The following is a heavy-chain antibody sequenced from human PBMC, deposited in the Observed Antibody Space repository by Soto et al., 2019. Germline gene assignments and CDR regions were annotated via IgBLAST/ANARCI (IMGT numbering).Heavy chain of an antibody. D-gene: IGHD3-3*01. V-gene: IGHV3-66*04. Sequence: VQLVESGGGLVQPGGSLRLSCAASGFTVSRNYMSWVRQAPGKGLEWVSVIYSGGSTYYADSVKGRFTISRDNSKNTVYLQMNSLRAEDAAVYYCARQFGVDGASWFDPWGQGTLVTVSS. CDR3: ARQFGVDGASWFDP. CDR2: IYSGGST. J-gene: IGHJ5*02. CDR1: GFTVSRNY.